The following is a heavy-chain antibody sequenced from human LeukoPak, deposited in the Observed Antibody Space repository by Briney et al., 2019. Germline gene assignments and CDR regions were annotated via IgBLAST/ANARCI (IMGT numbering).Heavy chain of an antibody. CDR2: INSDGSST. CDR3: ARVDSSGYYYAPYYYYYMDV. Sequence: GGSLRLSCTASGFTFGDYGMSWVRQAPGKGLVWVSRINSDGSSTSYADSVKGRFTISRDNAKNTLYLQMNSLRAEDTAVYYCARVDSSGYYYAPYYYYYMDVWGKGTTVTVSS. CDR1: GFTFGDYG. V-gene: IGHV3-74*01. J-gene: IGHJ6*03. D-gene: IGHD3-22*01.